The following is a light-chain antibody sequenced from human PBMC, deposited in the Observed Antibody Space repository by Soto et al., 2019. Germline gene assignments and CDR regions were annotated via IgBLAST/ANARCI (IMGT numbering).Light chain of an antibody. CDR1: QSVSSN. Sequence: EIVXTXSPAXXXXXXGEXXTLSCRASQSVSSNLAWYQQKPGQGPRLLIYGASTRATSIPARFSGSGSGTEFTLTINSLQSEDFAVYYCQQYNKWPPYTFGQGTKLEIK. CDR2: GAS. V-gene: IGKV3-15*01. CDR3: QQYNKWPPYT. J-gene: IGKJ2*01.